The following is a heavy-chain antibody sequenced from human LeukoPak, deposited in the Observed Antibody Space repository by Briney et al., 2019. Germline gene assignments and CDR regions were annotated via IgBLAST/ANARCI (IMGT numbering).Heavy chain of an antibody. CDR2: INSDGSST. D-gene: IGHD1-1*01. V-gene: IGHV3-74*01. Sequence: PGGSLRLSSAPSGFTPCSYWMHWGREAPGKGLVWVSRINSDGSSTSYADSVKGGFTISTDNAKNTLYMQMTSLRGEDTAVYYWARMQLDHDAFDIWGQGTMVTVSS. CDR3: ARMQLDHDAFDI. J-gene: IGHJ3*02. CDR1: GFTPCSYW.